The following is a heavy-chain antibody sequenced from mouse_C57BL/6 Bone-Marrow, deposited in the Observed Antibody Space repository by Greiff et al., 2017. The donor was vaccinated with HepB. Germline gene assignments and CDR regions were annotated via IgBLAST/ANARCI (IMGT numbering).Heavy chain of an antibody. CDR3: ALITTVVPWYFDV. D-gene: IGHD1-1*01. CDR2: IDPEDGET. V-gene: IGHV14-2*01. Sequence: EVKLMESGAELVKPGASVKLSCTASGFNIKDYYMHWVKQRTEQGLEWIGRIDPEDGETKYAPKFQGKATITADTSSNTAYLQLSSLTSEDTAVYYCALITTVVPWYFDVWGTGTTVTVSS. J-gene: IGHJ1*03. CDR1: GFNIKDYY.